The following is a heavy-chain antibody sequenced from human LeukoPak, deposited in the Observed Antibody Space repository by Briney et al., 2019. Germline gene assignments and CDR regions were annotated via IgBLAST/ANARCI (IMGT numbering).Heavy chain of an antibody. CDR2: IYYSGST. CDR3: ARRSSSEPNYYYFYYMDV. CDR1: GGSLSSHY. Sequence: SETLSLTCTVSGGSLSSHYWSWIRQPPGKGLEWIGYIYYSGSTNYNPSLKSRVTISVDTSKNQFSLKLSSVTAADTAVYYCARRSSSEPNYYYFYYMDVWGKGTTVTVSS. D-gene: IGHD6-6*01. J-gene: IGHJ6*03. V-gene: IGHV4-59*11.